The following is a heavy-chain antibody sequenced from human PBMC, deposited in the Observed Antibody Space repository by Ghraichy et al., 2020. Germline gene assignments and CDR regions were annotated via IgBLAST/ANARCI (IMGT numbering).Heavy chain of an antibody. Sequence: SETLSLTCTVSGGSISSSSYYWGWIRQPPGKGLEWFGSIYYSGSTYYNPSLKRRVTISVDTPKYQFSLKLSSGTAADTAVYYCARLFGYRYGTLIGYFDLWGRGTLVTVSS. V-gene: IGHV4-39*01. CDR1: GGSISSSSYY. CDR3: ARLFGYRYGTLIGYFDL. J-gene: IGHJ2*01. D-gene: IGHD5-18*01. CDR2: IYYSGST.